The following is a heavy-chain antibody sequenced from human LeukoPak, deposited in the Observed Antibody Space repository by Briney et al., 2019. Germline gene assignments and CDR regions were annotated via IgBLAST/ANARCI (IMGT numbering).Heavy chain of an antibody. D-gene: IGHD3-3*02. V-gene: IGHV4-39*07. J-gene: IGHJ5*01. Sequence: SETLSLTCTVSGASISSDSNYWAWVRQPPGKGLQWIGSIYHTGSTFYNPSLMSRVSISIDSSKNQFSLKLSSVTVADTALYYCARDISISWFYSWGQGTLVSASS. CDR3: ARDISISWFYS. CDR1: GASISSDSNY. CDR2: IYHTGST.